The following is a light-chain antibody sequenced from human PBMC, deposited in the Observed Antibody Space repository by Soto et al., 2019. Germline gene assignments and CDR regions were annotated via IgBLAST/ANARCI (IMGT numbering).Light chain of an antibody. CDR1: QSVSSD. CDR3: QQYGSYPRT. CDR2: RTS. V-gene: IGKV3-15*01. J-gene: IGKJ1*01. Sequence: IAQSDTTLPQTTGERSTISRRASQSVSSDLAWYQQKPGKPPKLLIYRTSSRETGIPARFSGSGSGTEFTLTISSLEPDDFAVYYCQQYGSYPRTFGQGTKVDIK.